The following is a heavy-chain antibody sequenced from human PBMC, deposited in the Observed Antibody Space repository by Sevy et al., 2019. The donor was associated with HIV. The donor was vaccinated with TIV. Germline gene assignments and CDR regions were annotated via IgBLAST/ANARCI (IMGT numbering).Heavy chain of an antibody. D-gene: IGHD6-6*01. CDR2: ISGLSNYI. J-gene: IGHJ3*01. CDR1: GFTFSDYN. Sequence: GGSLRLSCAASGFTFSDYNMNWVRQAPGKGLEWVSYISGLSNYIYYADSVKGRFSISRDNAKNSLFLQMNSLRAEDTALYYCARGVRTYDAFDLWGQGRMVTVSS. V-gene: IGHV3-21*01. CDR3: ARGVRTYDAFDL.